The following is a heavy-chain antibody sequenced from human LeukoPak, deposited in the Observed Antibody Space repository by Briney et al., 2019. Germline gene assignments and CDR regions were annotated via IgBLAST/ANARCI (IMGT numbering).Heavy chain of an antibody. CDR1: GYTFTGYY. CDR3: ARGRLGTWFGELKA. J-gene: IGHJ5*02. Sequence: ASVKVSCKASGYTFTGYYMHWVRQAPGQGLEWMGWINANSGGTKYAQKFQGRVTMTRDTSISTAYMELSSLRSDDTAVYYCARGRLGTWFGELKAWGQGTLVTVSS. D-gene: IGHD3-10*01. CDR2: INANSGGT. V-gene: IGHV1-2*02.